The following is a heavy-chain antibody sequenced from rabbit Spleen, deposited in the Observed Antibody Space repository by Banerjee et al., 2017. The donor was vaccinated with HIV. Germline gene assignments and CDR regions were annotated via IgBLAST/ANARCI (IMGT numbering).Heavy chain of an antibody. CDR3: ARDLTVIIGWNFGL. CDR2: INTATAKA. V-gene: IGHV1S45*01. D-gene: IGHD1-1*01. J-gene: IGHJ4*01. Sequence: QEQLVESGGGLVKPEGSLKLSCTASGFSFSNKAVMCWVRQAPGKGLEWIACINTATAKAVYATWAKGRFTISTTSSTTVTLHMTSLTAADTATYFCARDLTVIIGWNFGLWGPGTLVTVS. CDR1: GFSFSNKAV.